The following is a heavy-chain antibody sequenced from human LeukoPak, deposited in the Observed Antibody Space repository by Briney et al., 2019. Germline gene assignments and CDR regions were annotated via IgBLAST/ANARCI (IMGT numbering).Heavy chain of an antibody. D-gene: IGHD2-15*01. CDR1: GGSISSSSYY. CDR3: ARDVFCSGGSCYFRVNWFDP. J-gene: IGHJ5*02. CDR2: IYYSGST. V-gene: IGHV4-39*07. Sequence: SETLSLTCTVSGGSISSSSYYWGWIRQPPGKGLEWIGSIYYSGSTYYNPSLKSRVTISVDTSKNQFSLKLSSVTAADTAVYYCARDVFCSGGSCYFRVNWFDPWGQGTLVTVSS.